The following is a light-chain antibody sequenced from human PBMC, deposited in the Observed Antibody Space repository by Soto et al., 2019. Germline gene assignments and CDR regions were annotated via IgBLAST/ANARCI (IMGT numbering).Light chain of an antibody. CDR2: SDD. J-gene: IGLJ3*02. CDR3: AAWDGNLKGWL. V-gene: IGLV1-44*01. Sequence: QSVLTQPPSASGTLGQRVTISCSGDTSNIGSQTVNWYQQFPGTAPRLLVYSDDQWPSGVPDRFSGSKSGTSASLAINGLQSEDEATYYCAAWDGNLKGWLFGGGTNLTVL. CDR1: TSNIGSQT.